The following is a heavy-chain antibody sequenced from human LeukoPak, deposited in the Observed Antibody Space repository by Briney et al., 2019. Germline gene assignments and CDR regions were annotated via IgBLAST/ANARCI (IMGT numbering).Heavy chain of an antibody. Sequence: PSQTLSLTCAVSGGSISSGGYSWRWIRQPPGKGLEWIGYIYHSGSTYYNPSLKSRVTISVDRSKNQFSLKLSSVTAADTAVYYCARGPNYYGSGNFDYWGQGTLVTVSS. CDR3: ARGPNYYGSGNFDY. J-gene: IGHJ4*02. CDR1: GGSISSGGYS. V-gene: IGHV4-30-2*01. D-gene: IGHD3-10*01. CDR2: IYHSGST.